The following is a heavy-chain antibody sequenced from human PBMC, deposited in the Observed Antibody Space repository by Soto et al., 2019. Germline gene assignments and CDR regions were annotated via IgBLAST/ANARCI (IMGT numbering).Heavy chain of an antibody. Sequence: GESLKISFKGSGYSFTSYWIGWVRQMPGKGLEWMGIIYPGDSDTRYSPSFQGQVTISADKSISTAYLQWSSLKASDTAMYYCARFLRFLEWSTSGFDYWGQGTLVTVSS. CDR3: ARFLRFLEWSTSGFDY. CDR2: IYPGDSDT. CDR1: GYSFTSYW. V-gene: IGHV5-51*01. J-gene: IGHJ4*02. D-gene: IGHD3-3*01.